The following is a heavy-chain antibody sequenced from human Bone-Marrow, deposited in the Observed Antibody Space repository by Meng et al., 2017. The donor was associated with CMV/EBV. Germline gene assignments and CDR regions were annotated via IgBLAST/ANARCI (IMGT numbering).Heavy chain of an antibody. CDR1: GFTFSSYS. J-gene: IGHJ4*02. Sequence: GGSLRLSCAASGFTFSSYSMSWVRQAPGKGLEWVSSISSSSSYIYYADSVKGRFTISRDNAKNSLYLQMNSLRAEDTAVYYCIAAAVVSFVPTHWGQGTLVTVSS. D-gene: IGHD6-13*01. CDR2: ISSSSSYI. V-gene: IGHV3-21*01. CDR3: IAAAVVSFVPTH.